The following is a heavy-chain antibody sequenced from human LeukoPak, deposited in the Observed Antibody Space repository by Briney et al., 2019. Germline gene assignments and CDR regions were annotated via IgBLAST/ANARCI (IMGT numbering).Heavy chain of an antibody. CDR2: VYYSGST. V-gene: IGHV4-59*12. D-gene: IGHD5-24*01. Sequence: SETLSLTCTVSGGSISSYYWSWIRQPPGKGLEWIGYVYYSGSTNYNPSLKSRVTLLVDKSKNQFSLKLSSVTAADAAVYYCARASRREMATIGDNWFDPWGQGTLVTVSS. CDR3: ARASRREMATIGDNWFDP. J-gene: IGHJ5*02. CDR1: GGSISSYY.